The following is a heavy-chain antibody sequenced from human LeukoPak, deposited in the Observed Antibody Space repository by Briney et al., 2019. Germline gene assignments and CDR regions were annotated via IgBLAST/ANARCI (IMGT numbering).Heavy chain of an antibody. V-gene: IGHV3-48*01. CDR1: GFTFSSYS. J-gene: IGHJ5*02. CDR2: ISSSSSTI. CDR3: ARDPTKGSYGVGWWWFDP. Sequence: PGGSLRLSCAASGFTFSSYSMNWVRQAPGKGLEWGSYISSSSSTIYYADSVKGRSTISRDNAKNSLYLQMNSLRAEDTAVYYCARDPTKGSYGVGWWWFDPWGQGTLVTVSS. D-gene: IGHD1-26*01.